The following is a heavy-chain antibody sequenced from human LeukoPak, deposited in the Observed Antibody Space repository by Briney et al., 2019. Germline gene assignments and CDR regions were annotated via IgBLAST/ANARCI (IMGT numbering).Heavy chain of an antibody. J-gene: IGHJ4*02. Sequence: ASVKVSCKASGYTFTGYYMHWVRQAPGQGLEWMGWINTNTGNPTYAQGFTGRFVFSLDTSVSTAYLQISSLKAEDTAVYYCARVEHRARSSWPPSAYWGQGTLVTVSS. CDR3: ARVEHRARSSWPPSAY. D-gene: IGHD6-13*01. V-gene: IGHV7-4-1*02. CDR2: INTNTGNP. CDR1: GYTFTGYY.